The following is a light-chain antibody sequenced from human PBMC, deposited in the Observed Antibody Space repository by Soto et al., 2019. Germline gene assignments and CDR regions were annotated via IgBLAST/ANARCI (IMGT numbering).Light chain of an antibody. CDR3: QQYGRSPRR. CDR1: QSVNTGY. Sequence: ESVLTQSPGTLYLSPGERATLSCRASQSVNTGYLAWYQHTPGQAPRLLIYDTSTRATGIPDRFSGSGSGTDFTLTISRLEHEDFAVCYCQQYGRSPRRFGQGNTVDIK. V-gene: IGKV3-20*01. J-gene: IGKJ1*01. CDR2: DTS.